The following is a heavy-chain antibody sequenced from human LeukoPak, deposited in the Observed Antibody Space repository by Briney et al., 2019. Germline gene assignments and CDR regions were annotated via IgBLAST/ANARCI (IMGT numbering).Heavy chain of an antibody. Sequence: SQTLSLTCTVSGGSISSGDYYWSWIRQPPGKGLEWIGYISYGGSTYYNPSLKSRVTISVDTSKNQFSLKLSSVTAADTAVYYCASPDCSSTSCRYWYFDLWGRGTLVTVSS. CDR3: ASPDCSSTSCRYWYFDL. CDR2: ISYGGST. CDR1: GGSISSGDYY. J-gene: IGHJ2*01. V-gene: IGHV4-30-4*01. D-gene: IGHD2-2*01.